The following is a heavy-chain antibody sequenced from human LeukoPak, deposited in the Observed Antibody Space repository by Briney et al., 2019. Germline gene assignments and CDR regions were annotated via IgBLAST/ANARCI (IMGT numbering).Heavy chain of an antibody. CDR1: GFTFDDYG. D-gene: IGHD1-26*01. CDR2: VSGSGGST. CDR3: AIGSGSYYGAQFDY. J-gene: IGHJ4*02. Sequence: GGSLRLSCAASGFTFDDYGMSWVRQAPGKGLEWVSAVSGSGGSTYYADSVKGRFTISRDNSKNTLYLQMNSLRAEDTAVYYCAIGSGSYYGAQFDYWGQGTLVTVSS. V-gene: IGHV3-23*01.